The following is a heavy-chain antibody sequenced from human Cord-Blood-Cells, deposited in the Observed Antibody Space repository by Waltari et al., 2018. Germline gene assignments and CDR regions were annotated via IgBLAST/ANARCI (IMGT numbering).Heavy chain of an antibody. J-gene: IGHJ6*02. Sequence: QLQLQESGPGLVKPSETLSLTCTVSGGSISSSSYYWGWIRQPPGKGLEWIGSIYYSGSTYYNPSLKSRVTISVDTSKNQFSLKLSSVTAADTAVYYCARPRGAAAGLRDVDGMDVWGQGTTVTVSS. CDR1: GGSISSSSYY. CDR3: ARPRGAAAGLRDVDGMDV. V-gene: IGHV4-39*01. CDR2: IYYSGST. D-gene: IGHD6-13*01.